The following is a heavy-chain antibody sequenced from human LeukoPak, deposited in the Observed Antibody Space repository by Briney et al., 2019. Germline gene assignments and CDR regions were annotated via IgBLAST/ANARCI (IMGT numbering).Heavy chain of an antibody. CDR2: INHSGST. CDR3: ARGGARDYYDSSGYPFFDY. D-gene: IGHD3-22*01. V-gene: IGHV4-34*01. Sequence: SETLSLTCAVYGGSFSGYYWSWIRQPPGKGLEWIGEINHSGSTNYNPSLKSRVTISVDTSKNQFSLKLSSVTAADTAVYYCARGGARDYYDSSGYPFFDYWGQGTLVTASS. CDR1: GGSFSGYY. J-gene: IGHJ4*02.